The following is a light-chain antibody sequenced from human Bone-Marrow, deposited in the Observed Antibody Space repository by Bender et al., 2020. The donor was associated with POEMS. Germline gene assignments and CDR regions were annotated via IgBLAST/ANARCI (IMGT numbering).Light chain of an antibody. CDR2: EVT. CDR1: SSDVGSYNL. Sequence: QSALTQPASVSGSPGQSITISCTGTSSDVGSYNLVSWYQQHPGKAPKLMIYEVTKRPSGVSNRFSGSKSGNTASLTISGLQAEDEADYYCCSSAGTYTYVFGTGTKVTVL. J-gene: IGLJ1*01. V-gene: IGLV2-23*02. CDR3: CSSAGTYTYV.